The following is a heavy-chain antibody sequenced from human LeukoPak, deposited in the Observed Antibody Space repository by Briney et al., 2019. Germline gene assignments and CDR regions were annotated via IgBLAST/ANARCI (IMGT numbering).Heavy chain of an antibody. Sequence: ASVKVSCKASGYTFTGYYIHWVRQAPGQGLEWMGIINPSGGSTSYSQKFQGRVTVTRDTSSSTLYMELSSLRSEDTAVYYCASGAGGGTFSVGYWGQGTHLTVSS. CDR3: ASGAGGGTFSVGY. V-gene: IGHV1-46*01. J-gene: IGHJ4*02. CDR1: GYTFTGYY. D-gene: IGHD6-13*01. CDR2: INPSGGST.